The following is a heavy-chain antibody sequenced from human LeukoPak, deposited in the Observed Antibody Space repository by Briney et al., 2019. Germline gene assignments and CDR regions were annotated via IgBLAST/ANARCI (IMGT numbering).Heavy chain of an antibody. CDR3: ARDRRWSGGLD. CDR1: GGSISKYY. D-gene: IGHD3-3*01. CDR2: IYTSGST. Sequence: VKPSETLSLTCTVSGGSISKYYWSWIRQPAGKGLEWIGRIYTSGSTNYNPSLEGRVSMSVDTSKKQFSLKLSSVTAADTAVYYCARDRRWSGGLDWGQGTLVTVSS. J-gene: IGHJ4*02. V-gene: IGHV4-4*07.